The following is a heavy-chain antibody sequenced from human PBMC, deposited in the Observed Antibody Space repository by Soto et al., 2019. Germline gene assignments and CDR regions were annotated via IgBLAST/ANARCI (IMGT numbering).Heavy chain of an antibody. CDR3: ARDEGLEYSSSPRLIASLDY. V-gene: IGHV3-74*01. CDR1: GFTFSSYW. Sequence: GGSLRLSCAASGFTFSSYWMHWVRQAPGKGLVWVSRINSDGSGTSYADSVKGRFTISRDNAKNTLYLQMNSLKAEDTAVYYCARDEGLEYSSSPRLIASLDYWGQGTLVTVSS. J-gene: IGHJ4*02. D-gene: IGHD6-6*01. CDR2: INSDGSGT.